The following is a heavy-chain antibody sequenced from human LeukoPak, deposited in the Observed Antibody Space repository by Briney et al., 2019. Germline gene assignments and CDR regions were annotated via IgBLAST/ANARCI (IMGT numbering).Heavy chain of an antibody. CDR1: GGSISSGSYY. CDR2: IYTSGST. Sequence: SETLSLTCTVSGGSISSGSYYWSWIRQPAGKGLEWIGRIYTSGSTNYNPSLKSRVTISVDTSKNQFSLKLSSVTAADTAVYYCASFVPNFDYWGQGTLVTVSS. V-gene: IGHV4-61*02. D-gene: IGHD3-16*02. CDR3: ASFVPNFDY. J-gene: IGHJ4*02.